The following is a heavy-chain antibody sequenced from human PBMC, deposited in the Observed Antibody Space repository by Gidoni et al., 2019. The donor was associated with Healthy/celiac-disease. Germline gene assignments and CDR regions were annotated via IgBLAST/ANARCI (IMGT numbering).Heavy chain of an antibody. Sequence: EVQLVESGGGVVRPGGSLRLSCAASGFTFDDYGMSWVRQAPGKGLEGVSVINGNGVSTGYADSVKGRFPIARDNANNSLYLQMNSLRAEDTALYHCARDRTGSYSHRDDAFDIWGQGTMVTVSS. CDR3: ARDRTGSYSHRDDAFDI. J-gene: IGHJ3*02. CDR2: INGNGVST. D-gene: IGHD1-26*01. V-gene: IGHV3-20*01. CDR1: GFTFDDYG.